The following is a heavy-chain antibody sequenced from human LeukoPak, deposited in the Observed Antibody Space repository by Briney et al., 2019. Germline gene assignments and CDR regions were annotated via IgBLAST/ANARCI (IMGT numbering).Heavy chain of an antibody. CDR2: IYYSGST. CDR3: ARGVSRSGLGY. V-gene: IGHV4-59*01. D-gene: IGHD1-14*01. CDR1: GGSISSYY. J-gene: IGHJ4*02. Sequence: SETLSLTCTVSGGSISSYYCSWIRQPPGKGLEWSGYIYYSGSTNYNPSLKSRVTISVDTSKNQFSLKLSSVTAADTAVYYCARGVSRSGLGYWGQGTLVTVSS.